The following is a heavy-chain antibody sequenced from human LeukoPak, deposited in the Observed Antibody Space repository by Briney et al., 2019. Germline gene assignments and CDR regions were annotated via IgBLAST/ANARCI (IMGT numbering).Heavy chain of an antibody. D-gene: IGHD3-3*01. V-gene: IGHV3-9*01. CDR3: AKGSCGSVYCPFDY. Sequence: GGSLRLSCAASGFGFENYAIHWVRQAPGKGLEWVSGISWNSDNIAYGDSVKGRFTISRDNARNSLYLQMNSLRAEDTAFYYCAKGSCGSVYCPFDYWGQGTLVTVSS. J-gene: IGHJ4*02. CDR2: ISWNSDNI. CDR1: GFGFENYA.